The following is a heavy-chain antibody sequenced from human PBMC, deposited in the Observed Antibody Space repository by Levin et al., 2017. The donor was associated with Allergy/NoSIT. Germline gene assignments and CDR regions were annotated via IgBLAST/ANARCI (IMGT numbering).Heavy chain of an antibody. J-gene: IGHJ5*02. CDR2: ISSGSGDI. CDR3: ARPQSPTANNRFDP. CDR1: GFTFSSYS. V-gene: IGHV3-21*01. D-gene: IGHD5-18*01. Sequence: GGSLRLSCAAFGFTFSSYSMNWVRQAPGKGLEWVASISSGSGDIYYRDSVKGRFIISRDNAKNSLYLQMNSLRAEDTAVYFCARPQSPTANNRFDPWGQGTLVTVSS.